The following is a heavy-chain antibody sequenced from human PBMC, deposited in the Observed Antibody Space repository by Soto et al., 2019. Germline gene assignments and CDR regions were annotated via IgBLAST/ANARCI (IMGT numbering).Heavy chain of an antibody. J-gene: IGHJ5*02. CDR3: AKGDNLGPKTGYAFDP. D-gene: IGHD5-12*01. CDR1: GYSVSSNTAS. CDR2: TYFRSKWYN. V-gene: IGHV6-1*01. Sequence: PXQTLSLTCVISGYSVSSNTASWNLIRQSPSRGLEWLGRTYFRSKWYNDYAVSVKSRIIINPDTSNNQFSLQLNSVTPEDTAVYFCAKGDNLGPKTGYAFDPWGQGIMVTVSS.